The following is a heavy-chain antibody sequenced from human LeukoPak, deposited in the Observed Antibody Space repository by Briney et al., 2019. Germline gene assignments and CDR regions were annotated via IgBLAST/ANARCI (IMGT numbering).Heavy chain of an antibody. CDR2: ISYDGSNK. Sequence: PGGSLRLSCAASGFTFSCYWMNWVRQAPGKGLEWVAVISYDGSNKYYADSVKGRFTISRDNSKNTLYLQMNSLRAEDTAVYYCARDLYPTVVTTTDYWGQGTLVTVSS. CDR3: ARDLYPTVVTTTDY. D-gene: IGHD4-23*01. V-gene: IGHV3-30-3*01. J-gene: IGHJ4*02. CDR1: GFTFSCYW.